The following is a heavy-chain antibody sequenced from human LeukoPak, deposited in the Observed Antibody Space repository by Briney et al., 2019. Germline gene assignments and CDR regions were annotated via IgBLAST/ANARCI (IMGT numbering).Heavy chain of an antibody. CDR2: IRMTAGIP. Sequence: GGSLRLSCATSGFSFTDYPMNWVRQAPGKGLEWISNIRMTAGIPMSAYYADSVKGRVTITRDDDKNTIYLHMNSLRDDDTAVYYCAREILSGYSDYWGQGTLVTVSS. CDR1: GFSFTDYP. J-gene: IGHJ4*02. CDR3: AREILSGYSDY. D-gene: IGHD3-9*01. V-gene: IGHV3-48*02.